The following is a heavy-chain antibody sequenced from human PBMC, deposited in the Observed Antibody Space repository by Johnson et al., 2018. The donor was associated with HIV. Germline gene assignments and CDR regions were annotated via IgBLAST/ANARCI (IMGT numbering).Heavy chain of an antibody. J-gene: IGHJ3*02. V-gene: IGHV3-53*01. Sequence: VRLVESGGGLIQPGGSLRLSCAASGFTVSSNYMSWVRQAPGKGLEWVSVIYSGGSTYYADSVKGRFTISIDNSKNTLYLQMNSLRAEDTAVYYCARGLIIQLWLQAAFDIWGQGTMVTVSS. D-gene: IGHD5-18*01. CDR2: IYSGGST. CDR3: ARGLIIQLWLQAAFDI. CDR1: GFTVSSNY.